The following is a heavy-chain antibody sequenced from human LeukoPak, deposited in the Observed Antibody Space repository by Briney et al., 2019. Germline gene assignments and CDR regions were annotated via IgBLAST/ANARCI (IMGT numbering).Heavy chain of an antibody. CDR2: ISGSGGST. V-gene: IGHV3-23*01. CDR1: GFTFSRNG. CDR3: AKGQRFYGEYYFDY. D-gene: IGHD4-17*01. J-gene: IGHJ4*02. Sequence: PGGTLRLSCAASGFTFSRNGMTWVRQPPGKGLEWVSAISGSGGSTYYADSVKGRFTISRDNSKNTLYLQMNSLRAEDTAVYYCAKGQRFYGEYYFDYWGQGTLVTVSS.